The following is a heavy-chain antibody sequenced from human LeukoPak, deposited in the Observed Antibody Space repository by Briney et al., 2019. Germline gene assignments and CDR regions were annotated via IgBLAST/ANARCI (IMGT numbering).Heavy chain of an antibody. Sequence: PGGSVTLSCRPSAFTKNRYDIVGLPQAPGKGLKWVSVIYGGGTTYYADSVKGRLTISRHNSKSMLYLQVNSLRVGDTAVYYCARSMAAARTYYCEYWGQGTLVTVSS. CDR2: IYGGGTT. V-gene: IGHV3-53*01. CDR3: ARSMAAARTYYCEY. CDR1: AFTKNRYD. J-gene: IGHJ4*02. D-gene: IGHD2-15*01.